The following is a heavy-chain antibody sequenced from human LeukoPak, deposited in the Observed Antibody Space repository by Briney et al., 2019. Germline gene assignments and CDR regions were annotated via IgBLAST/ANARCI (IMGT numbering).Heavy chain of an antibody. D-gene: IGHD3-10*01. CDR1: GGSISRFY. CDR2: IYYSGTT. CDR3: ARVRLSGSRPYYYYYYGMDV. Sequence: PSETLSLTCTVSGGSISRFYWSWIRQPPGKALEWIGHIYYSGTTNYNPSLKSRLTISVDTSKNQFSLKLSSVTAADTAVYYCARVRLSGSRPYYYYYYGMDVWGQGTTVTVSS. V-gene: IGHV4-59*12. J-gene: IGHJ6*02.